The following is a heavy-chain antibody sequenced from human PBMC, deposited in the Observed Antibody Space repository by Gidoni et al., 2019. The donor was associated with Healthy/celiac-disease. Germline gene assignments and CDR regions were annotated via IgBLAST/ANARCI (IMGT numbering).Heavy chain of an antibody. Sequence: EVQLVESGGGLVQPGGSLRLSCAASGFTFSSYAMGGVRQVPGKGLEWVSAIRGSGGSTYYADSVKGRLTISRDNAKNTLYLQMNSLRAEDTAVYYCAKGYCSSTSCYTGLDYWGQGTLVTVSS. CDR2: IRGSGGST. D-gene: IGHD2-2*02. CDR1: GFTFSSYA. J-gene: IGHJ4*02. CDR3: AKGYCSSTSCYTGLDY. V-gene: IGHV3-23*04.